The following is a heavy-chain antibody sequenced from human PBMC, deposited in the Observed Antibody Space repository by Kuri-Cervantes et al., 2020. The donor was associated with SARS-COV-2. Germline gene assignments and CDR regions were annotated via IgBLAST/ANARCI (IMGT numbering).Heavy chain of an antibody. V-gene: IGHV4-4*07. CDR1: DCSTSSYD. J-gene: IGHJ6*02. Sequence: GSLRLSVPVPDCSTSSYDWSWIRQPAGKGLEWSGRIYPSGSTNSNPSLKSRDTMSVDTSKNPFSLKLSSVTAADTAVYYCARDPRIAVAGWEYYYSYYGMDVWGQGTTVTVSS. D-gene: IGHD6-19*01. CDR2: IYPSGST. CDR3: ARDPRIAVAGWEYYYSYYGMDV.